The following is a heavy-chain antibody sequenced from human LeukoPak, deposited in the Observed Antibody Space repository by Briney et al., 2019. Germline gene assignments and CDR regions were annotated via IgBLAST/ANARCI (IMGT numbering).Heavy chain of an antibody. CDR2: ISYDGSIK. CDR1: GFTFSSYG. Sequence: GGSLRLSCAASGFTFSSYGMHWVRQAPGKGLEWVAVISYDGSIKYYADSVKGRFTISRDNSKNTLYLQMNSLRAEDTAVYYCARSPRYYMDVWGKGTTVTVSS. CDR3: ARSPRYYMDV. V-gene: IGHV3-30*03. J-gene: IGHJ6*03.